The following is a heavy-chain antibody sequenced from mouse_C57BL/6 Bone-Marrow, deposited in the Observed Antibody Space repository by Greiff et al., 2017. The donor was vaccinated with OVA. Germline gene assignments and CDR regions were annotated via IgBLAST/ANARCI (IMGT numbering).Heavy chain of an antibody. J-gene: IGHJ1*03. CDR1: GYTFTGYW. V-gene: IGHV1-9*01. CDR2: IFPGSGST. Sequence: QVQLQQSGAELMKPGASVKLSCTATGYTFTGYWIEWVKQRPGHGLEWIGEIFPGSGSTNHNEKFKGKATFTADTSSNTAYMQLSSLTTEDSAIYYCATLGYFNVWGTGTTVTVSS. CDR3: ATLGYFNV.